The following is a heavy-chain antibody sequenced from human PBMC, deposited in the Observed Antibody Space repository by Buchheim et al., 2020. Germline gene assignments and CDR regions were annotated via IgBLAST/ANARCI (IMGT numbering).Heavy chain of an antibody. CDR2: ISSSSTI. D-gene: IGHD4-11*01. J-gene: IGHJ6*02. Sequence: EVQLVESGGGLVQPGGSLRLSCAASGFTFSSYSMNWVRQAPGKGLEWVSYISSSSTIYYADSVKGRFTISRDNAKNSLYLQMNSLRAEDTAVYYCASSDSNYYYYYGMDVWGQGTT. CDR1: GFTFSSYS. CDR3: ASSDSNYYYYYGMDV. V-gene: IGHV3-48*01.